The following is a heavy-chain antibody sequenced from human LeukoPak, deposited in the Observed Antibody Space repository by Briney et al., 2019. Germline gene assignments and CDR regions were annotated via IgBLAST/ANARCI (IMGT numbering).Heavy chain of an antibody. J-gene: IGHJ4*02. Sequence: ASVKVSCTASGYTFTNYYIHWVRQGPGQGLEWMGIINASGGGTSYAQKFQGRVTMTRDTSTSTVYMELSSLRSEDTAIYYCAKDSCGGDCYSFDYWGQGTLVTVSS. CDR1: GYTFTNYY. V-gene: IGHV1-46*01. D-gene: IGHD2-21*02. CDR2: INASGGGT. CDR3: AKDSCGGDCYSFDY.